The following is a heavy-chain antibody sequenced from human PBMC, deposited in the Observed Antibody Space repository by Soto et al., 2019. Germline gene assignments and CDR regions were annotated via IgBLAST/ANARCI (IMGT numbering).Heavy chain of an antibody. CDR2: ISAHNGST. J-gene: IGHJ4*02. D-gene: IGHD3-16*01. CDR1: GHTFTSYG. Sequence: VQLVQSGAEVKKPGASAKVSCKASGHTFTSYGISWVRQAPGQGLEWMGWISAHNGSTNYAQKLQGRVTMTTDTSTSTAYMELRSLRSDDTAVYYCARDPALGGPFDYWGQGTLVTVSS. V-gene: IGHV1-18*01. CDR3: ARDPALGGPFDY.